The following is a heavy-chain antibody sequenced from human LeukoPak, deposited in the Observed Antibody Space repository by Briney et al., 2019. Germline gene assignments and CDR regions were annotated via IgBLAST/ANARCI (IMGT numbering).Heavy chain of an antibody. CDR1: GYIFTSYW. Sequence: NHGESLQISCKGSGYIFTSYWIGWVRQLPGKGLEWMGIIYPGDSDTIYSPSFQGQVTISADKSISTAYLQWSSLKASDTAMYYCARHFETYYYDSSGYFARDWSQGTLVTVSS. CDR2: IYPGDSDT. V-gene: IGHV5-51*01. CDR3: ARHFETYYYDSSGYFARD. D-gene: IGHD3-22*01. J-gene: IGHJ4*02.